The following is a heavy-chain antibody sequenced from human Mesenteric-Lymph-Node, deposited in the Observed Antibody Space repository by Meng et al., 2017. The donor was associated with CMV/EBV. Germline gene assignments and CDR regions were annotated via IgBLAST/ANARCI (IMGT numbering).Heavy chain of an antibody. CDR3: ARDCVVPAAIRYFDY. J-gene: IGHJ4*02. V-gene: IGHV4-39*07. Sequence: SESRALTCTVSGGSISSSSYYWGWIRQPPGKGLEWIGSIYYSGSTYYNPSLKSRVTISVDTSKNQFSLKLSSVTAADTAVYYCARDCVVPAAIRYFDYWGQGPLVTFSS. CDR1: GGSISSSSYY. D-gene: IGHD2-2*01. CDR2: IYYSGST.